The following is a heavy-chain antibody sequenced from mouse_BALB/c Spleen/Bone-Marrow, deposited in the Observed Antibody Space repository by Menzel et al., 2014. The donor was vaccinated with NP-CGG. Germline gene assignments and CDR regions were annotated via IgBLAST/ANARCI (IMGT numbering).Heavy chain of an antibody. V-gene: IGHV5-9-3*01. CDR1: GFTFSSYV. CDR2: ISSGGTYT. Sequence: EVQLVESGGGLVKPGGSLKPSCAASGFTFSSYVMSWVRQTPEKRLEWVAAISSGGTYTYYPDSVKGRFTISRDNAKKTLYLQMSSLRSEDTAVYYCGRRGYSLDEVMDYWGQGTPVTVSS. D-gene: IGHD6-2*01. CDR3: GRRGYSLDEVMDY. J-gene: IGHJ4*01.